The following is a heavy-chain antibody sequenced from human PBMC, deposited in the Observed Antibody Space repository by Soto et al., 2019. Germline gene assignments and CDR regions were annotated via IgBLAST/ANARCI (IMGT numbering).Heavy chain of an antibody. J-gene: IGHJ4*02. CDR1: GFTFSSYG. CDR3: AKDLVGATESEVY. D-gene: IGHD1-26*01. V-gene: IGHV3-30*18. CDR2: ISYDGSNK. Sequence: VQLVESGGGVVQPGRSLRLSCAASGFTFSSYGMHWVRQAPGKGLEWVAVISYDGSNKYYADSVKGRFTISRDNSKNTLYLQMNSLRAEDTAVYYCAKDLVGATESEVYWGQGTLVTVSS.